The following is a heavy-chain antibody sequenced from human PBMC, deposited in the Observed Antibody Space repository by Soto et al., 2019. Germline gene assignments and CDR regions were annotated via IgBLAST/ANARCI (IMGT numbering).Heavy chain of an antibody. D-gene: IGHD3-10*01. V-gene: IGHV1-2*02. J-gene: IGHJ5*02. Sequence: ASVKVSCKASGYTFTGYYMHWVRQAPGQGLEWMGWINPNSGGTNYAQKFQGRVTMTRDTSISTAYMELSRLRSDDTAVYYCARPIYYASGVNWFDPWGQGTLVTVSS. CDR1: GYTFTGYY. CDR3: ARPIYYASGVNWFDP. CDR2: INPNSGGT.